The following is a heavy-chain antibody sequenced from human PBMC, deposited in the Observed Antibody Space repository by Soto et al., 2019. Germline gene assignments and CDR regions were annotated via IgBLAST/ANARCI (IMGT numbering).Heavy chain of an antibody. D-gene: IGHD4-17*01. V-gene: IGHV4-59*01. Sequence: SETLSLTCTVSGGSISSYYWSWIRQPPGKGLEWIGYIYYSGSTNYNPSLKSRVTISVDTSKNQFSLKLSSVTAADTAVYYCARDHNGGDFDYWGQETLVTVSS. CDR1: GGSISSYY. CDR3: ARDHNGGDFDY. CDR2: IYYSGST. J-gene: IGHJ4*02.